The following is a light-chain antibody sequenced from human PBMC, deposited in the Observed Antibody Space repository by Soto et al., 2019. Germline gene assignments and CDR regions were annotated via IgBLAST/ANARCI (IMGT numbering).Light chain of an antibody. J-gene: IGKJ3*01. CDR3: QQRSNVLFT. CDR2: DAS. V-gene: IGKV3-11*01. CDR1: QSVSSY. Sequence: EIVLTQSPATLSLSPGERATLSCRASQSVSSYLAWYQQKPGQAPRLLIYDASNRATGIPARFSGSGSGTEFTLTISSLEPEDFAVYYCQQRSNVLFTFGPGTKLYIK.